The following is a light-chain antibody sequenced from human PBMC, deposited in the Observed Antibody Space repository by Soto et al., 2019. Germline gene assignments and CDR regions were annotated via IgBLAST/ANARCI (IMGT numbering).Light chain of an antibody. CDR3: SSYTSSSTYV. V-gene: IGLV2-14*01. CDR2: DVS. Sequence: QSARDQPASVSGSPGQSITISCTGTSGDVGGYNYVSWYQQHPGKAPKLMIYDVSNRPSGVSNRFSGSKSGNTASLTISGLQAEDEADYYCSSYTSSSTYVFGTGTKVTVL. J-gene: IGLJ1*01. CDR1: SGDVGGYNY.